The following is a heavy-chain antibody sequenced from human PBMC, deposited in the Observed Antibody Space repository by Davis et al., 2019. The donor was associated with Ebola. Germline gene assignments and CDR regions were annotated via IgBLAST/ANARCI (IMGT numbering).Heavy chain of an antibody. Sequence: GESLKISCAASGFTFSNYGMHWVRQAPGKGLEWVAFIRYDGSDKWYDGSNKYYADSVKGRFTISRDNSKNTLYLQLNSLRTEDTAVYYCAKSWHYYDSSAYKREYFQQWGQGTLVTVSS. CDR3: AKSWHYYDSSAYKREYFQQ. V-gene: IGHV3-30*02. CDR1: GFTFSNYG. CDR2: IRYDGSDKWYDGSNK. D-gene: IGHD3-22*01. J-gene: IGHJ1*01.